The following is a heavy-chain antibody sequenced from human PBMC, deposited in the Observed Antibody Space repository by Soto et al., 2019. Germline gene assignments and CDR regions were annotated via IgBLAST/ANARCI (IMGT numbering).Heavy chain of an antibody. CDR2: IYYSGST. J-gene: IGHJ6*02. CDR3: ARSGELLVYYYYYYGMDV. D-gene: IGHD1-26*01. Sequence: SSEPLSLTYTVSGRSISSSSYYWGWIRKPPGKGLEWIGSIYYSGSTYYNPSLKSRVTISVDTSKNQFSLKLSSVTAADTAVYYCARSGELLVYYYYYYGMDVWGQGTTVT. V-gene: IGHV4-39*01. CDR1: GRSISSSSYY.